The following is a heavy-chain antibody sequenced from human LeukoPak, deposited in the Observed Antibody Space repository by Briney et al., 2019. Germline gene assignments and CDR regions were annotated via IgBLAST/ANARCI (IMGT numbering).Heavy chain of an antibody. J-gene: IGHJ3*02. CDR2: VSSSSSTM. CDR1: GFTFSSYS. V-gene: IGHV3-48*01. Sequence: PGGSLRLSCAASGFTFSSYSMSWVRQAPGKGLEWVSYVSSSSSTMYYGDSVKGRFAISRDNAKNSLYLQMNSLRGEDTAVYYCARDTYLGGATAAFDIWGQGTMVIVSS. D-gene: IGHD1-26*01. CDR3: ARDTYLGGATAAFDI.